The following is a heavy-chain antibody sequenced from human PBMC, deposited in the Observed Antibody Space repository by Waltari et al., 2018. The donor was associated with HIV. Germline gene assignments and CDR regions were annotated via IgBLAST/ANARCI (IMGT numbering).Heavy chain of an antibody. Sequence: EVQLVESGGGLVQPGRSLRLSCAASGFTFDDYAMHWGRQAPGKGLEWVSGISWNSGSIGYADSVKGRFTISRDNAKNSLYLQMNSLRAEDTALYYCAKDISGSGWTVDGMDVWGQGTTVTVSS. J-gene: IGHJ6*02. CDR1: GFTFDDYA. D-gene: IGHD6-19*01. V-gene: IGHV3-9*01. CDR2: ISWNSGSI. CDR3: AKDISGSGWTVDGMDV.